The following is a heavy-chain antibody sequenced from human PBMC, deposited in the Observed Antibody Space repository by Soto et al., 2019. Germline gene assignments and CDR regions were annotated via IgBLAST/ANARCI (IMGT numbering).Heavy chain of an antibody. Sequence: SVKVSCKASGGTFSSYTISWVRQAPGQGLEWMGRIIPILGIANYAQKFQGRVTITADKSTSTAYMELSSLRAEDTAVYYCASQIVRSGYSDYFDYWGQGTLVTVSS. V-gene: IGHV1-69*02. CDR1: GGTFSSYT. CDR2: IIPILGIA. J-gene: IGHJ4*02. D-gene: IGHD3-3*01. CDR3: ASQIVRSGYSDYFDY.